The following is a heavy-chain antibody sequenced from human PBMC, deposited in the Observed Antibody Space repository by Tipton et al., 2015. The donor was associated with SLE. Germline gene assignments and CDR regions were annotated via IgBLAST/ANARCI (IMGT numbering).Heavy chain of an antibody. D-gene: IGHD3-16*01. CDR1: GDSLSTNY. CDR2: MYGRGSPT. V-gene: IGHV4-4*07. Sequence: TLSLTCTVSGDSLSTNYWNWIRQPAGKGLEWIGRMYGRGSPTHYNPSLEGRVTMSVDTSQKQFSLKLTSVTAADAAVYYCVGVGGYFGSLGGNDRLDAFEMWGQGTMVTVSS. J-gene: IGHJ3*02. CDR3: VGVGGYFGSLGGNDRLDAFEM.